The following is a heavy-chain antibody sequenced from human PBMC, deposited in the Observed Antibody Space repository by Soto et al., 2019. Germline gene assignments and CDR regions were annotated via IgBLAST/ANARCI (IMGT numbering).Heavy chain of an antibody. CDR2: ISGSGGST. CDR3: ASQTNWGSYFDY. CDR1: GFTFSSYA. J-gene: IGHJ4*02. Sequence: GGSLRLSCAASGFTFSSYAMSWVRQAPGKGLEWVSAISGSGGSTYYADSVKGRFTISRDNSKNTLYLQMNSLRAEDTAVYYCASQTNWGSYFDYWGQGTLVTVSS. V-gene: IGHV3-23*01. D-gene: IGHD7-27*01.